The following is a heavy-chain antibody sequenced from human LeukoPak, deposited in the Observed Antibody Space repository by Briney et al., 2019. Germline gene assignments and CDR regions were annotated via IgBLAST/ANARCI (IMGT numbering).Heavy chain of an antibody. CDR3: ARDSRMVRGVLSDY. D-gene: IGHD3-10*01. CDR2: ISSSSSYI. J-gene: IGHJ4*02. CDR1: GFTFSSYS. V-gene: IGHV3-21*01. Sequence: GGSLRLSCAASGFTFSSYSMNWVRQAPGKGLEWVSSISSSSSYIYYADSVKGRFTISRDNAKNSLYLQMNSLRAEDTAVYYCARDSRMVRGVLSDYWGQGTLVTVSS.